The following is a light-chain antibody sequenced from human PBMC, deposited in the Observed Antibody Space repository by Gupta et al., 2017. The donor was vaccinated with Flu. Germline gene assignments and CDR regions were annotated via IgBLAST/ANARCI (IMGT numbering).Light chain of an antibody. Sequence: EIVLTQSPGPLSLSPGERDTLSCRASQRVSSSYLAWYQQKPGQAPRLLIYGASSRATGIPARFSGSGSGTDFTLTISSLEPEDFAVYYCQQYGSSPWTFGQGTKVEIK. V-gene: IGKV3-20*01. CDR2: GAS. J-gene: IGKJ1*01. CDR1: QRVSSSY. CDR3: QQYGSSPWT.